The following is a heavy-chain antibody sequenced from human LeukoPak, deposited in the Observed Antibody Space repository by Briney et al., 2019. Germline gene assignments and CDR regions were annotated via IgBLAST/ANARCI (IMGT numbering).Heavy chain of an antibody. CDR1: RFTFDDYA. J-gene: IGHJ4*02. CDR2: IGGDGVNT. CDR3: AKDRSFGGTGTYVDY. Sequence: GGSLRLSCAASRFTFDDYAMHWVRQTPGKGLEWVSVIGGDGVNTYYADSVKGRFTISRDNSQNSLYLQMNSLRTEDTALFYCAKDRSFGGTGTYVDYWGQGTLVTVSS. D-gene: IGHD3-16*01. V-gene: IGHV3-43*02.